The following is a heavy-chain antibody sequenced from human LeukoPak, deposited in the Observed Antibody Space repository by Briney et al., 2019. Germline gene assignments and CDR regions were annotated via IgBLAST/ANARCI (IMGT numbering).Heavy chain of an antibody. D-gene: IGHD6-13*01. CDR3: AKDSDSSSFINYYYGMDV. CDR2: ISGSGGST. J-gene: IGHJ6*02. Sequence: QAGGSLRLSCAASGFTFSSYAMSWVRQALGKGLEWVSAISGSGGSTYYADSVKGRFTISRDNSKNTLYLQMNSLRAEDTAVYYCAKDSDSSSFINYYYGMDVWGQGTTVTVSS. V-gene: IGHV3-23*01. CDR1: GFTFSSYA.